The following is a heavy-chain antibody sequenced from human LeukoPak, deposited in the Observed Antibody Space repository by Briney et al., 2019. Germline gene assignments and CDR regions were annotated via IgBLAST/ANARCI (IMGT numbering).Heavy chain of an antibody. Sequence: GGSLRLSCAASGFTFSDYYMNWVRQAPGKGLEWVSSISSSSSYIYYADSVKGRFTISRDNAKNSLYLQMNSLRAEDTAVYYCARATVTTDSLCYWGQGTLVTVSS. J-gene: IGHJ4*02. CDR1: GFTFSDYY. V-gene: IGHV3-21*01. D-gene: IGHD4-17*01. CDR2: ISSSSSYI. CDR3: ARATVTTDSLCY.